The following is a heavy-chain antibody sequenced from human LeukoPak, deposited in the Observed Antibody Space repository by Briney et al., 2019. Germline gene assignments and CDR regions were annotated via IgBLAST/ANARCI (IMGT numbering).Heavy chain of an antibody. V-gene: IGHV3-69-1*01. CDR1: GFIFSDHY. D-gene: IGHD2-2*03. J-gene: IGHJ4*02. CDR3: ARDPLIASSATSGYSLDY. CDR2: ISSTNTV. Sequence: GGSLRLSCVASGFIFSDHYMNWIRQAPGKGLEWVSYISSTNTVYYADFVEGRFTISRDNAKNSVYLQMDNLRAEDTATYYCARDPLIASSATSGYSLDYWGLGTQVIVSS.